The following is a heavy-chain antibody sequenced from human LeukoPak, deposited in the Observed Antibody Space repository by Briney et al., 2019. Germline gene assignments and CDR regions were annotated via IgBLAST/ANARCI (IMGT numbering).Heavy chain of an antibody. CDR2: IIPIFGTA. Sequence: SVKVSCKASGGTFSSYAISWVRQAPGQGLEWMGGIIPIFGTANYAQKFQGRVTITRNTSISTAYMELSSLRSEDTAVYYCAKDGGRGFNYGLYYFDHWGQGTLVTVSS. CDR1: GGTFSSYA. CDR3: AKDGGRGFNYGLYYFDH. J-gene: IGHJ4*02. D-gene: IGHD5-18*01. V-gene: IGHV1-69*05.